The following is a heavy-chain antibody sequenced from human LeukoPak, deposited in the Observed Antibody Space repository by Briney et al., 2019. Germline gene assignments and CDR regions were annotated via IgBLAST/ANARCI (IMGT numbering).Heavy chain of an antibody. D-gene: IGHD2/OR15-2a*01. CDR2: VKPDGSDK. J-gene: IGHJ5*02. CDR3: ARILA. Sequence: GGSLRLSCAASGFTFTNYWMNWVRQAPGKGLEWVAHVKPDGSDKYYVDSVKGRFTISRDNAKNSVYLQIHRLRAEDTAVYYCARILAWGQGTLVTVSS. V-gene: IGHV3-7*02. CDR1: GFTFTNYW.